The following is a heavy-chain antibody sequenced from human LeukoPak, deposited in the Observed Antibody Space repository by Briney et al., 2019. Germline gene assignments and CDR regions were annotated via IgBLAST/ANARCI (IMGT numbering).Heavy chain of an antibody. CDR3: ARGNQITMVRGVKYYYYYYGMDV. J-gene: IGHJ6*02. Sequence: GGSLRLSCAASGFTFSSYSMNWVRQAPGKGLEWVSSISSSSSYKYSASSVKGRFTISRDNAKNSLYLQMNSLRAEDTAVYYCARGNQITMVRGVKYYYYYYGMDVWGQGTTVTVSS. CDR2: ISSSSSYK. V-gene: IGHV3-21*01. D-gene: IGHD3-10*01. CDR1: GFTFSSYS.